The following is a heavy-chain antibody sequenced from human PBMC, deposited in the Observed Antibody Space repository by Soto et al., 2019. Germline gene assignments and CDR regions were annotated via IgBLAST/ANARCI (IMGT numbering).Heavy chain of an antibody. Sequence: SETLSLTCTVSGHSISSGFYYWGWIRQPPGKRLEWIGSIYHSGSTYYNPSLKSRVTISVDTSKNQLSLKLSSVTAADTAMYYCARYGYSASARLFDYWGQGSLVTVSS. CDR1: GHSISSGFYY. D-gene: IGHD5-12*01. CDR3: ARYGYSASARLFDY. CDR2: IYHSGST. V-gene: IGHV4-38-2*02. J-gene: IGHJ4*02.